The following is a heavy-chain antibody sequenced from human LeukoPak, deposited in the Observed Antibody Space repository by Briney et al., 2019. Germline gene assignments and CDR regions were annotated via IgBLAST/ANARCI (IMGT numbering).Heavy chain of an antibody. Sequence: PSETLSLTCTVSGGSISSSSYYWGWIRQPPGKGLEWIGSIYYSGSTYYNPSLKSRVTMSVDTSKNQFSLNLRSVTAADTAVYYCARLPGGDSSSVVAFDIWGQGTMVTVSS. CDR3: ARLPGGDSSSVVAFDI. D-gene: IGHD2-21*02. CDR1: GGSISSSSYY. CDR2: IYYSGST. J-gene: IGHJ3*02. V-gene: IGHV4-39*07.